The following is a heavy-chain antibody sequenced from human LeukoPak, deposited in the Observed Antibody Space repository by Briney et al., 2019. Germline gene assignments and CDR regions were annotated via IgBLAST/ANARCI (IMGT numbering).Heavy chain of an antibody. Sequence: PAGGSLRLSCAASGFTFSSYSMNWVRQAPGKGLEWVSYISSSSTIYYADSVKGRFTISRDNAKNSLYLQMNSLRAEDTAVYYCARDGGLPMATIALAFDIWGQGTMVTVSS. J-gene: IGHJ3*02. CDR2: ISSSSTI. V-gene: IGHV3-48*01. CDR1: GFTFSSYS. CDR3: ARDGGLPMATIALAFDI. D-gene: IGHD5-24*01.